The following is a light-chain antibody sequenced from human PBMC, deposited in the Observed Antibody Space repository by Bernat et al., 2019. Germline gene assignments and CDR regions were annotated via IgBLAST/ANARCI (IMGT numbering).Light chain of an antibody. V-gene: IGLV2-11*01. Sequence: QSALTQPRSVSGSPGQSVTISCTGTSSDVGGYKYVSWYQQHPGKAPKLMIYDVSKRPSGVSDRFSGAKSGNTASLTISGLQAEDEADYYCGSYGRDCTYVFAAGTKLTVL. J-gene: IGLJ1*01. CDR1: SSDVGGYKY. CDR2: DVS. CDR3: GSYGRDCTYV.